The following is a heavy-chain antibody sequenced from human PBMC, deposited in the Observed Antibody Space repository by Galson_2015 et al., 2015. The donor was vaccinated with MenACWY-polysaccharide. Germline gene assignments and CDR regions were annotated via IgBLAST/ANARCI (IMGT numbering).Heavy chain of an antibody. D-gene: IGHD1-26*01. V-gene: IGHV2-5*02. CDR2: IYWDGDK. CDR1: DFSVTATGVG. CDR3: VRLLGGVSFDS. Sequence: PALVKPTQTLSLTCTFSDFSVTATGVGVGWIRQPPGKAPEWLAHIYWDGDKRFSPSLGARLTITKDTSRDQVVLTMTDMDPVDTATYYCVRLLGGVSFDSWGQGTL. J-gene: IGHJ4*02.